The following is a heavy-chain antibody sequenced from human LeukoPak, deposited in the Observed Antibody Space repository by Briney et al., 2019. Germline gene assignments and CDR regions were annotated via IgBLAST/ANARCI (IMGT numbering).Heavy chain of an antibody. J-gene: IGHJ5*01. CDR2: VNPNIGDA. Sequence: ASVKVSCKASGYTFTDYFIHWVRQAPGQGLEWMGWVNPNIGDASYAQRFQDRVTMTRDRSINTAYMELSRLTSDDTAVYYCARMALDGGDSIGFDSWGQGTLVTVSS. CDR3: ARMALDGGDSIGFDS. CDR1: GYTFTDYF. D-gene: IGHD2-21*02. V-gene: IGHV1-2*02.